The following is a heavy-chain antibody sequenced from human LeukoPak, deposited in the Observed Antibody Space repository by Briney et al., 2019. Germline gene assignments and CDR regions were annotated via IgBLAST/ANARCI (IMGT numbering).Heavy chain of an antibody. CDR2: ISAYNGNT. Sequence: GASVKVSCKASGYTFTSYGISWVGQAPGQDLEWMGWISAYNGNTNYAQKLQGRVTMTTDTSTSTAYMELRSLRSDDTAVYYCARDLGSSATSTNWFDPWGQGTLVTVSS. CDR1: GYTFTSYG. CDR3: ARDLGSSATSTNWFDP. J-gene: IGHJ5*02. V-gene: IGHV1-18*01. D-gene: IGHD6-6*01.